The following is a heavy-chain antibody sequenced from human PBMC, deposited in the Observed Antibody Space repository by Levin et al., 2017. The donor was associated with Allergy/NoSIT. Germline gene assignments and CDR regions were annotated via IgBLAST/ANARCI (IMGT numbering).Heavy chain of an antibody. Sequence: LSLTCAASGFTFSSYGMHWVRQAPGKGLEWVAVISYDGSNKYYADSVKGRFTISRDNSKNTLYLQMNSLRAEDTAVYYCAKDQGGGYQSIHAFDIWGQGTMVTVSS. CDR1: GFTFSSYG. CDR3: AKDQGGGYQSIHAFDI. CDR2: ISYDGSNK. D-gene: IGHD5-12*01. J-gene: IGHJ3*02. V-gene: IGHV3-30*18.